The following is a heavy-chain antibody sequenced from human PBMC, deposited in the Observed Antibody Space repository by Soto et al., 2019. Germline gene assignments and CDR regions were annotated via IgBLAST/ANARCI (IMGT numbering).Heavy chain of an antibody. CDR1: GYTFTNYC. CDR2: ISAYNGNT. CDR3: ARVDVLRFLEWFF. Sequence: ASAQVSCKASGYTFTNYCISWVRQDPAQGLEWMGWISAYNGNTSYTQNFQGRVTMTTDPSTSTAYMELRSLRADDTAVYYCARVDVLRFLEWFFWGQGTLVTVSS. V-gene: IGHV1-18*04. D-gene: IGHD3-3*01. J-gene: IGHJ4*02.